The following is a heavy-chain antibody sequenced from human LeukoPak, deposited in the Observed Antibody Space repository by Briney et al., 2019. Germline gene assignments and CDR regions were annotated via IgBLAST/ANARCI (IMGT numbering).Heavy chain of an antibody. V-gene: IGHV3-23*01. CDR3: ARRSTGSYSSSFDY. D-gene: IGHD6-13*01. J-gene: IGHJ4*02. CDR2: ISGSGGST. CDR1: GFTFSSYA. Sequence: GGPLRLSCAVSGFTFSSYAMSSVRQSPGKGLDPVSAISGSGGSTYYAESVKGRFSISRDNSKNTLYLQMNSLRAEDTAVYYCARRSTGSYSSSFDYWGQGTLVTVSS.